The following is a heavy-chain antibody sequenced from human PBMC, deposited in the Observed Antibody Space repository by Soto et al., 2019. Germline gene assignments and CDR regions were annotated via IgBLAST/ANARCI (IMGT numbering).Heavy chain of an antibody. V-gene: IGHV3-48*03. CDR2: ISSSGSTI. CDR3: ARVSLAVALDY. Sequence: LRLSCAASGFTFSSYEMNWVRQAPGKGLEWVSYISSSGSTIYYADSVKGRFTISRDNAKNSLYLQMNSLRAEDTAVYYCARVSLAVALDYWGQGTLVTVSS. D-gene: IGHD6-19*01. CDR1: GFTFSSYE. J-gene: IGHJ4*02.